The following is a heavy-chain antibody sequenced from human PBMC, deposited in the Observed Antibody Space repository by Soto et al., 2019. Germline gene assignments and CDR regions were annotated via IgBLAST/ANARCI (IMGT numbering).Heavy chain of an antibody. D-gene: IGHD4-17*01. CDR1: GFTFKNFL. J-gene: IGHJ4*02. CDR2: ISGSGRGT. Sequence: GGSLRLSCAASGFTFKNFLMGWVRQAPGMGLEWVSSISGSGRGTFYAGSVKGRFTISRDNSKNTLSLQMNSLRVEDTGVYFCAKDQDDGGNSYFDYWGQGTQVTVSS. V-gene: IGHV3-23*01. CDR3: AKDQDDGGNSYFDY.